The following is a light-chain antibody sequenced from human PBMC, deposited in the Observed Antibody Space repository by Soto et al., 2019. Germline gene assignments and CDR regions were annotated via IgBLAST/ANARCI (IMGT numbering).Light chain of an antibody. Sequence: QSALTQPASVSGSPGQSITFSCTGTSSDVGGYNYVSWYQQHPGKAPKLMIYDVSNRPSGVSNRFSGSKSGNTASLTISGLQAEDEADYYCSSYTSSSTPLVFGTGTKLTVL. CDR2: DVS. CDR1: SSDVGGYNY. CDR3: SSYTSSSTPLV. J-gene: IGLJ1*01. V-gene: IGLV2-14*01.